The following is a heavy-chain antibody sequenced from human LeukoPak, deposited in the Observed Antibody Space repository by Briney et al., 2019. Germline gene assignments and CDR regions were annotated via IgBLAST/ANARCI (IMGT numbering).Heavy chain of an antibody. CDR1: GFTFGDHA. CDR3: ARDRYSSGWPDY. V-gene: IGHV3-33*08. Sequence: GGSLRLSCAGSGFTFGDHAMAWVRQAPGKGLEWVAVIWYDGSNKYYADSVKGRFTISRDNSKNTLYLQMNSLRAEDTAVYYCARDRYSSGWPDYWGQGTLVTVSS. CDR2: IWYDGSNK. D-gene: IGHD6-19*01. J-gene: IGHJ4*02.